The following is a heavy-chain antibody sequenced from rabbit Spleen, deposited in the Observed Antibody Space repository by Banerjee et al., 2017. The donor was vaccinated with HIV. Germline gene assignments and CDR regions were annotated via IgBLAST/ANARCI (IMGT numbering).Heavy chain of an antibody. CDR2: IDTGSGGIT. V-gene: IGHV1S40*01. CDR3: ARDLVAVIGWNFNL. D-gene: IGHD1-1*01. CDR1: GFSFSSDYD. Sequence: QSLEESGGGLVKPGASLTLTCKASGFSFSSDYDTCWVRQAPGKGLEWIGHIDTGSGGITYYASWAKGRFSISRTSSTTVTLQMTSLTAADSATYFCARDLVAVIGWNFNLWGPGTLVTVS. J-gene: IGHJ4*01.